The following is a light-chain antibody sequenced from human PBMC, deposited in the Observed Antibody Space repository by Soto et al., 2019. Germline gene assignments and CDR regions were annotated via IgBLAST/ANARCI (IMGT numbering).Light chain of an antibody. CDR2: GAS. J-gene: IGKJ3*01. CDR3: QQSYTTPFT. V-gene: IGKV1-39*01. CDR1: QSISRN. Sequence: DLQMTQSPSSLSASVGDRVTITCRASQSISRNLNWCQQKPGKAPKVLIYGASSLQSGVPSRFSASASGTDFTLTISSLQPEDFATYYCQQSYTTPFTFGPGTKVDIK.